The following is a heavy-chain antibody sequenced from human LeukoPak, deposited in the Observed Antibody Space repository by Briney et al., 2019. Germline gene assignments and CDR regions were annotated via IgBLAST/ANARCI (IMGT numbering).Heavy chain of an antibody. J-gene: IGHJ4*02. CDR1: GFTFSSYA. CDR3: AKALHYYDSSGYFDY. CDR2: ISGSGGST. Sequence: GGSLRLSCAASGFTFSSYAMSRVRQAPGKGLEWVSAISGSGGSTYYADSVKGRFTISRDNSKNTLYLQMNSLRAEDTAVYYCAKALHYYDSSGYFDYWGQGTLVTVSS. V-gene: IGHV3-23*01. D-gene: IGHD3-22*01.